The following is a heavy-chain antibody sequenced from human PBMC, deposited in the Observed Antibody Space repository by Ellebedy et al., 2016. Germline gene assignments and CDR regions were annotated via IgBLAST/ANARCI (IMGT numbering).Heavy chain of an antibody. CDR2: IRSKAYGGTT. J-gene: IGHJ3*02. D-gene: IGHD3-16*01. CDR3: TRDRWGNAFDI. Sequence: GGSLRLSCTASGFTFGDYAMSWFRQAPGKGLEWVGFIRSKAYGGTTEYAASVKGRFTISRDDSKSIAYLQMNSLKTEDTAVYYCTRDRWGNAFDIWGQGTMVTVSS. CDR1: GFTFGDYA. V-gene: IGHV3-49*03.